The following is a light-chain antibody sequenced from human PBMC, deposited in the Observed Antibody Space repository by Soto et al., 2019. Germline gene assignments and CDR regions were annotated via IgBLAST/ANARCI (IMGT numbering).Light chain of an antibody. V-gene: IGKV3-11*01. CDR2: DAS. CDR3: QQRSNWPPWT. Sequence: EVVLTQSPATLSLSPGERATLSCRASQSVGTYLAWYQHKPGQAPRVLIYDASNRATGVPARFSGSGSGTDFTLTNSSLEPEDFAVYYCQQRSNWPPWTFGQGTKVEIK. CDR1: QSVGTY. J-gene: IGKJ1*01.